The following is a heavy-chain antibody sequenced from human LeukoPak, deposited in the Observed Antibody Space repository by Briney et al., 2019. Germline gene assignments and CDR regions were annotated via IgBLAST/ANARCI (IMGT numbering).Heavy chain of an antibody. D-gene: IGHD6-13*01. CDR3: ARVLRAAAGTRLAYPA. CDR1: GYTFTGYY. Sequence: ASVKVSCKASGYTFTGYYMHWVRQAPGQGLEWMGWINPNSGGTNYAQKFQGRVTMTRDTSISTAYMELSRLRSDDTAVYYCARVLRAAAGTRLAYPAWGQETLVTVSS. V-gene: IGHV1-2*02. CDR2: INPNSGGT. J-gene: IGHJ4*02.